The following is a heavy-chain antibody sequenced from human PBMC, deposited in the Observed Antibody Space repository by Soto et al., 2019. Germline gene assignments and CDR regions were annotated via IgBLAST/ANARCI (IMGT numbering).Heavy chain of an antibody. J-gene: IGHJ6*02. V-gene: IGHV5-51*01. CDR2: IYPGDSDT. Sequence: GESLTISCKGSGYSFTNHWIGWVRQMPGKGLEWMGIIYPGDSDTKYSPSFQGQVTFSADKYISTAYLQWSSLKASDSAMYSCARRGEGGTYRYDSCHMDGWGQGTTVTVSS. CDR1: GYSFTNHW. CDR3: ARRGEGGTYRYDSCHMDG. D-gene: IGHD2-15*01.